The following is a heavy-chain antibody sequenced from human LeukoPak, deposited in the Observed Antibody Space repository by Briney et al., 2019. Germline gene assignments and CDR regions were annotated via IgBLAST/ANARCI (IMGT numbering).Heavy chain of an antibody. CDR2: IYHSGST. V-gene: IGHV4-34*01. D-gene: IGHD3-22*01. Sequence: SETLSLTCAFYGGSFSGYYWSWIRQPLGKGLEWIGSIYHSGSTYYNPSLKSRVTISVDTSKNQFSLKLSSVTAADTAVYYCARDGVVAINWFDPWGQGTLVTVSS. J-gene: IGHJ5*02. CDR1: GGSFSGYY. CDR3: ARDGVVAINWFDP.